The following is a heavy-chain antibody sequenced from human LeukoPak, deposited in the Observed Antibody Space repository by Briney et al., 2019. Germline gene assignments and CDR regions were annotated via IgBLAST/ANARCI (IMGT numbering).Heavy chain of an antibody. D-gene: IGHD4-17*01. CDR1: GFSFSTYW. V-gene: IGHV3-74*01. CDR2: IKSDGSST. Sequence: PSGGSLRLSCAASGFSFSTYWMHWVRQVPGKGLVWVSRIKSDGSSTSYAGSVKGRFTISRDNAKNTLYLQMNSLRGDDTAVYYCAGDPDYGSFSRFEYWGLGALVTVSS. CDR3: AGDPDYGSFSRFEY. J-gene: IGHJ4*02.